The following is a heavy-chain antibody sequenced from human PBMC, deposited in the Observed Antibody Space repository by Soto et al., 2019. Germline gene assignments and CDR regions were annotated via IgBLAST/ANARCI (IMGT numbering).Heavy chain of an antibody. CDR1: GYTFSTYG. V-gene: IGHV1-18*01. Sequence: ASVKVSCKASGYTFSTYGINWVRQAPGQGLEWLGWIDIYYGNTKSAQKFRGRVTMTTDTSTSTAYMEVNNLRSEDTAVYYCAKVRYSSPMGYYYGMDVWGQGTTVTVSS. J-gene: IGHJ6*02. CDR2: IDIYYGNT. D-gene: IGHD6-19*01. CDR3: AKVRYSSPMGYYYGMDV.